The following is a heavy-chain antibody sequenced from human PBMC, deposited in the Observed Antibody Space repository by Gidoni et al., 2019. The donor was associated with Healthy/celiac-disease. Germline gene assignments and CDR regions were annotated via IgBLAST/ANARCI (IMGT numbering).Heavy chain of an antibody. Sequence: QVPLVESGGGLFKPGGSLRLSFAASGFTFSDYYMSWIRQAPGKGLEWVSYSSSSSSYTNYADSVKGRFTIYRDNAKNSLYLQMNSLRAEDTAVYYCARDGYNDPTPEFWGQGTLVTVSS. V-gene: IGHV3-11*06. CDR1: GFTFSDYY. CDR3: ARDGYNDPTPEF. D-gene: IGHD5-12*01. J-gene: IGHJ4*02. CDR2: SSSSSSYT.